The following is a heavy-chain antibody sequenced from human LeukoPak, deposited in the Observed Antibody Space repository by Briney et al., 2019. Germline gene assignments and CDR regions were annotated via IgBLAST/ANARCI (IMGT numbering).Heavy chain of an antibody. Sequence: APVKVSCKASGYTFTSYDINWVRQATGQGLEWMGWMNPNSGNTGYAQKFQGRVTMTRNTSISTAYMELSSLRSEDTAVYYCARGRTYYDILTPDYYYGMDVWGQGTTVTVSS. CDR3: ARGRTYYDILTPDYYYGMDV. CDR1: GYTFTSYD. V-gene: IGHV1-8*01. D-gene: IGHD3-9*01. CDR2: MNPNSGNT. J-gene: IGHJ6*02.